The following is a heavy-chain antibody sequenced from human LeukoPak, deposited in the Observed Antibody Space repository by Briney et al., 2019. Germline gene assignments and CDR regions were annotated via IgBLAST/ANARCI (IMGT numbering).Heavy chain of an antibody. CDR1: GYTFTSYD. J-gene: IGHJ6*03. V-gene: IGHV1-8*01. CDR2: MNPNSGNT. CDR3: ARGVGSGYDLMSYYYYMYV. D-gene: IGHD5-12*01. Sequence: ASVKVSCKPSGYTFTSYDINWVRHASGQGLGWMGWMNPNSGNTGYAQKFQGRVTMTRNTSIGTAYMELSSLRSEDTAVYYCARGVGSGYDLMSYYYYMYVWGKGTTVTVSS.